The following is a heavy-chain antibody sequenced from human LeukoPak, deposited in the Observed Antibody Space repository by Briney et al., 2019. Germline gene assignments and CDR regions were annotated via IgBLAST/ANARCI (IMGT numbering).Heavy chain of an antibody. CDR3: AKDGPDFWNATDY. CDR1: GFTFSSYA. V-gene: IGHV3-23*01. J-gene: IGHJ4*02. CDR2: FSGNGGNT. D-gene: IGHD3-3*01. Sequence: GGSLRLSCAASGFTFSSYAMSWVRQAPGKGLEWVSAFSGNGGNTYYADSVKGRFTISRDNSKNTLYLQMNSLRAEDTAVYYCAKDGPDFWNATDYWGQGTLVTVSS.